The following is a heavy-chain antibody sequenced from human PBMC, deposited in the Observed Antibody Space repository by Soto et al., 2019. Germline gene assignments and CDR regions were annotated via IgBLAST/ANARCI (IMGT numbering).Heavy chain of an antibody. D-gene: IGHD6-19*01. Sequence: PSETLSLTCTFSCGSIISYYWSWIRQPPGKGLEWIGYIYYSGSTNYNPSLKSRVTISVDTSKNQFSLKLSSVTAADTAVYYCAREGWYGWFDPWGQGTLVTVSS. CDR1: CGSIISYY. CDR3: AREGWYGWFDP. V-gene: IGHV4-59*01. J-gene: IGHJ5*02. CDR2: IYYSGST.